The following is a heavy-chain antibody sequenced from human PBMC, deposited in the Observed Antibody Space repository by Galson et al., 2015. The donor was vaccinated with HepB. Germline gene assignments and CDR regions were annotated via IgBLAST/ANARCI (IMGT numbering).Heavy chain of an antibody. CDR3: AREVVTLGGAFDI. Sequence: SLRLSCAASGFTFSSYWMSWVRQAPGKGLEWVANIKQDGSEKYYVDSVKGRFTISRDNAKNSLYLQMNSLRAEDTAVYYCAREVVTLGGAFDIWGQGTMVTVSS. CDR2: IKQDGSEK. D-gene: IGHD3-22*01. CDR1: GFTFSSYW. J-gene: IGHJ3*02. V-gene: IGHV3-7*03.